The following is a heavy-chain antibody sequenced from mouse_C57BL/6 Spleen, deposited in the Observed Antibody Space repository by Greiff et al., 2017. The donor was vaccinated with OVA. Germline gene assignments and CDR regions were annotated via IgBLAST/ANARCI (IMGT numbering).Heavy chain of an antibody. D-gene: IGHD1-1*01. J-gene: IGHJ2*01. CDR1: GFTFSSYA. V-gene: IGHV5-4*01. CDR2: ISDGGSYT. CDR3: ARDRDYYGSSYDFDY. Sequence: EVQVVESGGGLVKPGGSLKLSCAASGFTFSSYAMSWVRQTPEKRLEWVATISDGGSYTYYPDNVKGRFTISRDNAKNNLYLQMSHLKSEDPAMYYCARDRDYYGSSYDFDYWGQGTTLTVSS.